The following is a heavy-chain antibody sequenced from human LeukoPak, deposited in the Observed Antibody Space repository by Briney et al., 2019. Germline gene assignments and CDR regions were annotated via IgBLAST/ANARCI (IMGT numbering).Heavy chain of an antibody. CDR1: GFTFSSYG. V-gene: IGHV3-33*01. D-gene: IGHD2-2*01. J-gene: IGHJ4*02. CDR3: ARDCSSTNRYAGDFDY. Sequence: PGGSLRLSCAASGFTFSSYGMHWVRQAPGKGLEWVAVIWYDGSNKYYADSVKGRFTISRDNSKNTLYLQMNSLRAEDTAVYYCARDCSSTNRYAGDFDYWGQGTLVTVSS. CDR2: IWYDGSNK.